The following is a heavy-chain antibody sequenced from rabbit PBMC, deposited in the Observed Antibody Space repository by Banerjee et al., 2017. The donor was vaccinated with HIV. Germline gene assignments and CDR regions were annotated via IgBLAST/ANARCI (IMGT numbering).Heavy chain of an antibody. J-gene: IGHJ6*01. CDR2: IYAGSSGST. D-gene: IGHD4-1*01. Sequence: QSLEESGGDLVKPGASLTLTCTASGFSFSSGYDMCWVRQAPGKGLEWIACIYAGSSGSTYYASWAKGRFTISKTSSTTVTLKMTSLTAADTATYFCARSPYDSSGYDLWGPGTLVTVS. CDR3: ARSPYDSSGYDL. CDR1: GFSFSSGYD. V-gene: IGHV1S40*01.